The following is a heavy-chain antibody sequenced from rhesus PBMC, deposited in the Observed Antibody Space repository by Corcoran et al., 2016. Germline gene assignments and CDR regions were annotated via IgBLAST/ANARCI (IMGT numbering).Heavy chain of an antibody. Sequence: LQLQESGPGLVKPSATLSLPCAVSGCSISSNSWSLIRQPPGKGLEWIGRISGDDRSTDYNPSLRSRVTISTDTSKTQFSLKVDSVTAADTAVYYCVGLMVAGPVEYWGQGVLVTVSS. CDR3: VGLMVAGPVEY. J-gene: IGHJ4*01. V-gene: IGHV4-173*01. CDR1: GCSISSNS. CDR2: ISGDDRST. D-gene: IGHD6-37*01.